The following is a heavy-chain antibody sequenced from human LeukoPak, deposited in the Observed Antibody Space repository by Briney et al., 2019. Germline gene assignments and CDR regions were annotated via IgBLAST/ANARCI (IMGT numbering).Heavy chain of an antibody. Sequence: ASVKVSCKASGYTFTGYYMHWVRQAPGQGLEWMGWITPNSGGTNYAQKFQGRVTMTRDTSISTAYMELSRLRSDDTAVYYCARARNSYGSPYYYYGMDVWGQGTTVTVSS. CDR3: ARARNSYGSPYYYYGMDV. D-gene: IGHD5-18*01. J-gene: IGHJ6*02. CDR2: ITPNSGGT. V-gene: IGHV1-2*02. CDR1: GYTFTGYY.